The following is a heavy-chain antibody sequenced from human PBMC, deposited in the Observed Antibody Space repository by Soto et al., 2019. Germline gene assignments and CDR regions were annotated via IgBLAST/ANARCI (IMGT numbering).Heavy chain of an antibody. CDR1: GFTFSNCG. CDR2: ISDSGATK. D-gene: IGHD6-6*01. CDR3: ARPHFASSTAYGLDV. Sequence: QPGGSLRLSCAASGFTFSNCGMNWVRQTPGKGLEWVSYISDSGATKHYADSVKGRFTISRDNGKDSLYLQMNSLRDEDTAVYFCARPHFASSTAYGLDVWGQGTTVTVSS. J-gene: IGHJ6*02. V-gene: IGHV3-48*02.